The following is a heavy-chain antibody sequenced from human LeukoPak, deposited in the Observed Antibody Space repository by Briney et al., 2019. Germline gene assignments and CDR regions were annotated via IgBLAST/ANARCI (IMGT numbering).Heavy chain of an antibody. V-gene: IGHV3-23*01. CDR2: ISGSGGST. J-gene: IGHJ4*02. CDR1: GFTFSSYA. D-gene: IGHD3-16*01. CDR3: ATYYVWGSYDY. Sequence: GGSLRLPCPPSGFTFSSYAMSGVRQAPGKGREWASAISGSGGSTYYADSVKGRFTISRDNSKNTLYLQMNSLRAEDTAVYYCATYYVWGSYDYWGQGTLVTVSS.